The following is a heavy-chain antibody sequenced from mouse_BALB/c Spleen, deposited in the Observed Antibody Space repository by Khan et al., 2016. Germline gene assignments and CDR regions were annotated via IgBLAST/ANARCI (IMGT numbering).Heavy chain of an antibody. V-gene: IGHV11-2*02. CDR2: INSDGSAI. CDR3: LRWGGWNFEV. CDR1: GFTFSGFW. Sequence: EVQLLETGGGLVQPGGSRGLSCEGSGFTFSGFWMSWVRQTPGKTLEWIGDINSDGSAINYAPSIKDRFTIFRDNDKNTLYLQMNNVRSEDTATYFCLRWGGWNFEVWGAGTTVTVSS. J-gene: IGHJ1*01.